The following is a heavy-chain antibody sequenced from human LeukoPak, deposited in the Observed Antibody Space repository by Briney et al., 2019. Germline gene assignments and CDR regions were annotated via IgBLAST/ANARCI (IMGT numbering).Heavy chain of an antibody. J-gene: IGHJ6*03. V-gene: IGHV4-39*01. Sequence: SETLSLTCTVSGGSISSSSYYWGWIRQPPGKGLEWIGSIYYSGSTYYNPSLKSRVTMSVDTSKNQFSLSLSSVTAADTAVYYCARVKSGQQLAYFYYYMDVWSKGTTVTVSS. D-gene: IGHD6-13*01. CDR2: IYYSGST. CDR3: ARVKSGQQLAYFYYYMDV. CDR1: GGSISSSSYY.